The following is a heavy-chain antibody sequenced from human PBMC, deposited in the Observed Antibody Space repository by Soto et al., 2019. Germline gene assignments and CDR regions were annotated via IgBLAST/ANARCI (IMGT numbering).Heavy chain of an antibody. J-gene: IGHJ4*02. CDR3: ARLEGLATISYYFDF. D-gene: IGHD3-9*01. CDR1: DDSINSDKYY. Sequence: QLQLQESGPGLVKPSETLSLTCSVSDDSINSDKYYWGWIRQPPGKGLEWIGSIYYRGNAYYNPSLQTRVTISLDKSKRQFSLKLNSVTAADSAVYCCARLEGLATISYYFDFWGPGALVTVSS. CDR2: IYYRGNA. V-gene: IGHV4-39*01.